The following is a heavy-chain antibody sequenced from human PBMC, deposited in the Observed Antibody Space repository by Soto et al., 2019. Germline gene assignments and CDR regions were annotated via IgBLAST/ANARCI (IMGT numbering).Heavy chain of an antibody. Sequence: TLSLTCAVSGGSISSGGYSWSWIRQPPGKGLEWIGYIYHSGSTYYNPSLKSRVTISVDRSKNQFSLKLSSVTAADTAVYYCASRDYYDSSGYYDWGQGTLVTVS. CDR1: GGSISSGGYS. V-gene: IGHV4-30-2*01. CDR3: ASRDYYDSSGYYD. J-gene: IGHJ4*02. D-gene: IGHD3-22*01. CDR2: IYHSGST.